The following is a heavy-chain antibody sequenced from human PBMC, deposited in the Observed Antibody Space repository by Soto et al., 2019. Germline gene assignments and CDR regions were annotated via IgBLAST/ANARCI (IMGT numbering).Heavy chain of an antibody. CDR1: GFTFSSYA. D-gene: IGHD7-27*01. CDR3: ARGYLGSFDF. Sequence: EVQLVESGGGLVQPGGSLRLSCAASGFTFSSYAVHWVRQPTGKGLEWVSVIGSAGDTYYPGSVKGRLTISRENAKNSMYLQMNSLRAEDTAVYYCARGYLGSFDFWGQGTLVTVSS. V-gene: IGHV3-13*01. CDR2: IGSAGDT. J-gene: IGHJ4*02.